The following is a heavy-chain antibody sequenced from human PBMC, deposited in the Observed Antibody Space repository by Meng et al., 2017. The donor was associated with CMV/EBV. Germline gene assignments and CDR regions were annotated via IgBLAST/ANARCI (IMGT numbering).Heavy chain of an antibody. CDR1: GGSISSYY. V-gene: IGHV4-59*01. CDR3: ARGWELQY. CDR2: IYYSGST. Sequence: SETLSLTCTVSGGSISSYYWSWIRQPPGKGLEWIGYIYYSGSTNYNPSLKSRVTISVDTSKNQFSLKLSSVTAADADVYYCARGWELQYWGQGTLVTVSS. J-gene: IGHJ4*02. D-gene: IGHD1-26*01.